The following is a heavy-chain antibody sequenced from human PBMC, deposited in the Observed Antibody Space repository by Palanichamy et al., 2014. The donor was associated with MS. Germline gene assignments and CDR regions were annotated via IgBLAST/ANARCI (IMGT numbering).Heavy chain of an antibody. CDR2: IIPNSGGT. V-gene: IGHV1-2*02. Sequence: QVPLVQSGAEVRPAGASVKVSCRTSGYMFSDYFMHWVRQAPGQGPQWMGWIIPNSGGTNYAEKFQGRITLTRDTSIRTVYMELSRLTSADTAIYYCAGATRFIDYWGQGTLVTVSS. CDR3: AGATRFIDY. CDR1: GYMFSDYF. J-gene: IGHJ4*02. D-gene: IGHD3-10*01.